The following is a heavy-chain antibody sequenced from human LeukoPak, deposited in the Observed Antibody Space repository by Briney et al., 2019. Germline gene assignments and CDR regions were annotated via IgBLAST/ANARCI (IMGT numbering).Heavy chain of an antibody. CDR1: GYTFTGYY. D-gene: IGHD2-2*02. CDR3: ARETEPAAIRLGYYYYMDA. J-gene: IGHJ6*03. CDR2: INPNSGGT. V-gene: IGHV1-2*02. Sequence: ASVKVSCKASGYTFTGYYMHWVRQAPGQGLEWMGWINPNSGGTNYAQKFQGRVTMTRDTSISTAYMELSRLRSDDTAVYYCARETEPAAIRLGYYYYMDAWGKGTTVTVSS.